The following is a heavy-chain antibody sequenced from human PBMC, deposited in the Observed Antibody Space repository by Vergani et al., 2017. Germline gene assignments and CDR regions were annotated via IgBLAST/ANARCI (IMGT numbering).Heavy chain of an antibody. CDR1: GFTLSSHA. CDR3: ARSGYCAHGVCYMTYYYYMDV. D-gene: IGHD2-8*01. V-gene: IGHV3-33*01. Sequence: QVQLEESGGGVVQPGRSLRLSCAGSGFTLSSHAMHWVRQAPGQGLEWVAFIWYDGSKEYYADSVKGRLTIFRDNSKNTLYLQINNLRAADTAVYYCARSGYCAHGVCYMTYYYYMDVWSKGTAVTVSS. J-gene: IGHJ6*03. CDR2: IWYDGSKE.